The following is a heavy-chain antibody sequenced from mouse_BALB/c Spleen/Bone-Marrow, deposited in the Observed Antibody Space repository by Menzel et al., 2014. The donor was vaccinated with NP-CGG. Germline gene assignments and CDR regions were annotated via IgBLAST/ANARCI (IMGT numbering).Heavy chain of an antibody. CDR2: ISDGGTYT. CDR1: GFTFSDYY. J-gene: IGHJ3*01. CDR3: ARDGDYRYAWFAY. V-gene: IGHV5-4*02. D-gene: IGHD2-14*01. Sequence: EVMLVESGGGLVKPGGSLKLSCAASGFTFSDYYMYWVRQTPEKRLEWVATISDGGTYTYCPDSVKWRFTISRDNAKNNLYLQMSSLKSEDTAMYYCARDGDYRYAWFAYWGQGTLVTVSA.